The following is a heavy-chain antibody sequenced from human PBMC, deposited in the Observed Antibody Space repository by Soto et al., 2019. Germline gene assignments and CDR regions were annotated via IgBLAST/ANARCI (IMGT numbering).Heavy chain of an antibody. Sequence: AASVKVSCKASGGTFSSYAISWVRQAPGQGLEWMGGIIPIFGTANYAQKFQGRVTITADESTSTAYMELSGLRSEDTAVYYCARAEKDSSFAFDIWGQGTMVTVSS. CDR2: IIPIFGTA. CDR1: GGTFSSYA. CDR3: ARAEKDSSFAFDI. J-gene: IGHJ3*02. D-gene: IGHD3-22*01. V-gene: IGHV1-69*13.